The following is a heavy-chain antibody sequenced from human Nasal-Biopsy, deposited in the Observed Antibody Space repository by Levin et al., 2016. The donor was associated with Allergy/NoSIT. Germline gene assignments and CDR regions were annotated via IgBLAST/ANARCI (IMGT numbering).Heavy chain of an antibody. Sequence: GGSLRLSCAASGFTFTTYWMNWVRQAPGKGLEWVAVISFHGSHKYYGDSVGRRFTISRDNSKNTLYLQMDRLGPDDTALYYCAKDHFPGQESGGYHFRYFDLWGQGTQVTVSS. CDR1: GFTFTTYW. CDR2: ISFHGSHK. J-gene: IGHJ4*02. D-gene: IGHD3-22*01. CDR3: AKDHFPGQESGGYHFRYFDL. V-gene: IGHV3-30*18.